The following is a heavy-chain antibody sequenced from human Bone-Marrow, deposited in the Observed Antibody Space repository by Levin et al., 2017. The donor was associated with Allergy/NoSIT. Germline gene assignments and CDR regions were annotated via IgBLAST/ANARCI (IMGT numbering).Heavy chain of an antibody. CDR1: GGTFSSYA. D-gene: IGHD3-3*01. V-gene: IGHV1-69*06. Sequence: AASVKVSCKASGGTFSSYAISWVRQAPGQGLEWMGGIIPIFGTANYAQKFQGRVTITADKSTSTAYMELSSLRSEDTAVYYCARERFGAIFGVVMTNWFDPWGQGTLVTVSS. CDR3: ARERFGAIFGVVMTNWFDP. J-gene: IGHJ5*02. CDR2: IIPIFGTA.